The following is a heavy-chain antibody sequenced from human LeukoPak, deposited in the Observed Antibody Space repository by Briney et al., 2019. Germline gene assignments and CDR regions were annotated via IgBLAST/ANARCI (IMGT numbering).Heavy chain of an antibody. J-gene: IGHJ4*02. D-gene: IGHD6-13*01. CDR1: GDSLSSGIHY. CDR3: ARGIAAAGRRDFDH. Sequence: SETLSLTCTVSGDSLSSGIHYWNWIRQPAGRGLEWIGRIYTSGSTNYNPSLKSRVTISVDTSKNQFSLKLSSVTAADTAVYYCARGIAAAGRRDFDHWGQGTLVTVSS. V-gene: IGHV4-61*02. CDR2: IYTSGST.